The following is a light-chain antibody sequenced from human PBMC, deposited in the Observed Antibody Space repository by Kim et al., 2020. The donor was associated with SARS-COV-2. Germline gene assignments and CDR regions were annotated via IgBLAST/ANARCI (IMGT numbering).Light chain of an antibody. CDR1: SSDVGVYNY. CDR3: FSFSNTDTGV. V-gene: IGLV2-11*03. CDR2: DVT. J-gene: IGLJ3*02. Sequence: GQSLTISCTGPSSDVGVYNYVSWYQQHPDKAPKLLIYDVTKRPSGVSDRFSGSKSVNTASLTISGLQAEDEADYYCFSFSNTDTGVFGGGTQLTVL.